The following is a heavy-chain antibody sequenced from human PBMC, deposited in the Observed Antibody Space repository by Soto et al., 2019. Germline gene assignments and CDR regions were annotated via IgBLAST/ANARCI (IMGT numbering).Heavy chain of an antibody. D-gene: IGHD3-3*01. Sequence: SETLSLTCTVSGGSISSGDYYWSWIRQPPGKGLEWIGEINHSGSTNYNPSLKSRVTISVDTSKNQFSLKLSSVTAADTAVYYCARAPTLRFLEWLFSRPLCNRGFAPWGQGTLVTVAS. CDR2: INHSGST. J-gene: IGHJ5*02. V-gene: IGHV4-30-4*01. CDR1: GGSISSGDYY. CDR3: ARAPTLRFLEWLFSRPLCNRGFAP.